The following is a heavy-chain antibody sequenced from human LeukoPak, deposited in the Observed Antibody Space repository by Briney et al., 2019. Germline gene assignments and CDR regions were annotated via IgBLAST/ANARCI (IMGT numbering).Heavy chain of an antibody. D-gene: IGHD3-16*02. CDR1: GGSISSSSYY. Sequence: PSETLSLTCTVSGGSISSSSYYWGWIRQPPGKGLEWIGSIYYSGSTYYNPSLKSRVTISVDTSKNQFSLKLSSATAADTAVYYCARGRYYDYVWGSYRSAPPVGGWFDPWGQGTLVTVSS. CDR2: IYYSGST. CDR3: ARGRYYDYVWGSYRSAPPVGGWFDP. J-gene: IGHJ5*02. V-gene: IGHV4-39*01.